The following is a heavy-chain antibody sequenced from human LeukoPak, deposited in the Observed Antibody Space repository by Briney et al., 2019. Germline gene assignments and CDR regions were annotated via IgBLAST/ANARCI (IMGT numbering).Heavy chain of an antibody. CDR3: ARLGIAAAGTYYYYMDV. J-gene: IGHJ6*03. Sequence: PSQTLSLTCTVSGGSISSGSYYWSWIRQPAGKGLEWIGRIYTSGGTNYNPSLKSRVTISVDTSKNQFSLKLSSVTAADTAVYYCARLGIAAAGTYYYYMDVWGKGTTVTVS. D-gene: IGHD6-13*01. V-gene: IGHV4-61*02. CDR2: IYTSGGT. CDR1: GGSISSGSYY.